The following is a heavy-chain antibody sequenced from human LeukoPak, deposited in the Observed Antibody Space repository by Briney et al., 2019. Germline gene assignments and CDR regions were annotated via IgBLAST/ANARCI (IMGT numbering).Heavy chain of an antibody. CDR2: ISAYNGNT. Sequence: ASVKVSCKASGYTFTSYGISWVRQAPGQGLEWMGWISAYNGNTNYAQKLQGRVTMTTDTSTSTAYMELRSLRSDDTAVYYCARDKGDYDFWSGYRDAFDIWGQGTMVTVSS. D-gene: IGHD3-3*01. J-gene: IGHJ3*02. V-gene: IGHV1-18*01. CDR1: GYTFTSYG. CDR3: ARDKGDYDFWSGYRDAFDI.